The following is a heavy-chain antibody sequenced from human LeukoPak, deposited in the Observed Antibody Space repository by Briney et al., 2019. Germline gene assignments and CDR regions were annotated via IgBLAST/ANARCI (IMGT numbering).Heavy chain of an antibody. CDR2: INPNSGGT. CDR1: GYTFTGYY. Sequence: ASVKVSCKASGYTFTGYYMHWVRQAPGQGLECMGWINPNSGGTNYAQKFQGRVTMTRDTSISTVYMELSRLRSDDTAVYYCAKDYYYDSSGYYKTTPDAFDIWGQGTMVTVSS. CDR3: AKDYYYDSSGYYKTTPDAFDI. J-gene: IGHJ3*02. D-gene: IGHD3-22*01. V-gene: IGHV1-2*02.